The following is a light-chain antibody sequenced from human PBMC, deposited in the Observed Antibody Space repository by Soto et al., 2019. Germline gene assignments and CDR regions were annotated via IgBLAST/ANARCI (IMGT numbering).Light chain of an antibody. CDR3: QQYNSYPYT. V-gene: IGKV1-5*03. Sequence: DIQMTQSPSTLSASVGDRVTITCRASQSISSWLAWYQQKPGKAPKLLIYKASSLESGVPSRFSGSGSATVFTLPISSLQPDDFAAFYCQQYNSYPYTFGQGTKLEIK. CDR1: QSISSW. J-gene: IGKJ2*01. CDR2: KAS.